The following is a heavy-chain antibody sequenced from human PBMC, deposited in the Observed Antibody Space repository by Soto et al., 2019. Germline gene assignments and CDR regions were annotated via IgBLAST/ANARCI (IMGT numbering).Heavy chain of an antibody. Sequence: QVQLVESGGGVVQAGTSLRLSCAASGFTITSSGMHWVRQAPGKGLEWVAVISYDGGNKYYGDFVRGRFTISRDNSNNTLYLEMKSLRVEDSAVYYCAKVRFGRGILSNTMEVWGQGTTVTVSS. V-gene: IGHV3-30*18. CDR1: GFTITSSG. CDR3: AKVRFGRGILSNTMEV. J-gene: IGHJ6*02. CDR2: ISYDGGNK. D-gene: IGHD3-16*01.